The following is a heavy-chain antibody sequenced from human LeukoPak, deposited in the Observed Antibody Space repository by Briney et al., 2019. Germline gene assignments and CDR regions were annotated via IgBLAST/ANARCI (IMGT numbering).Heavy chain of an antibody. Sequence: ASVKVSCKASGYTFMDYYMHWVRQAPGQGLEWMGWVNPKSGGTNYAQKFQGRVTMTRDTSISTAYMELSRLTSDDTAVYYCARVTTGTYYDYWGQGTLVTVSS. CDR3: ARVTTGTYYDY. CDR2: VNPKSGGT. V-gene: IGHV1-2*02. J-gene: IGHJ4*02. CDR1: GYTFMDYY. D-gene: IGHD3-22*01.